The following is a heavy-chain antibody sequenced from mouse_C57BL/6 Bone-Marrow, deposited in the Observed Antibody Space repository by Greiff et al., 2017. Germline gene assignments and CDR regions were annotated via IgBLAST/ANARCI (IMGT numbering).Heavy chain of an antibody. CDR3: TTGYYGSSFLAY. V-gene: IGHV14-4*01. CDR1: GFNIKDDY. J-gene: IGHJ3*01. CDR2: IDPENGDT. D-gene: IGHD1-1*01. Sequence: VHVKQSGAELVRPGASVKLSCTASGFNIKDDYMHWVKQRPEQGLEWIGWIDPENGDTEYASKFQGKATITADTSSNTAYLQLSSLTSEDTAVYSCTTGYYGSSFLAYWGQGTLVTVSA.